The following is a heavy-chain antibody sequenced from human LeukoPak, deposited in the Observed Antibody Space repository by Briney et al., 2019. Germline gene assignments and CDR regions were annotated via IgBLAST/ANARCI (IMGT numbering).Heavy chain of an antibody. Sequence: HPGGSLRLSCAASGFTVSSNYMSWVRQAPGKGLEWVSIIYDSGTTHYADSVKGRFTISRDNLKNTLYLQMNSLRAEDTAVYYCASRWGGYWGQGTLVTVSS. CDR1: GFTVSSNY. CDR3: ASRWGGY. J-gene: IGHJ4*02. V-gene: IGHV3-53*01. D-gene: IGHD3-16*01. CDR2: IYDSGTT.